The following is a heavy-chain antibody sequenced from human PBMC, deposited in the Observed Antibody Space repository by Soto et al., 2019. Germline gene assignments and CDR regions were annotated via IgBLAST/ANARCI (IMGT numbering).Heavy chain of an antibody. CDR3: ARDLTIAAAGWGWFDP. CDR2: IYYSGST. V-gene: IGHV4-59*01. CDR1: GGSISSYY. Sequence: QVQLQESGPGLVKPSETLSLTCTVSGGSISSYYWSWIRQPPGKGLEWIGYIYYSGSTNYNPSLKSRVTISVDTSKNQFSLKLSSVTAADTAVYYCARDLTIAAAGWGWFDPWGQGTLVTVSS. J-gene: IGHJ5*02. D-gene: IGHD6-13*01.